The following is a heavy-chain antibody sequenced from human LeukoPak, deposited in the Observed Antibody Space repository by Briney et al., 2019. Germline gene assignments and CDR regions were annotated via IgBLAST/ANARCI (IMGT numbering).Heavy chain of an antibody. D-gene: IGHD6-13*01. CDR2: IRYDGSNK. V-gene: IGHV3-30*02. Sequence: GGSLSLFCAASGFTFSSYGMHWLRQAPGKGLEWVAFIRYDGSNKYYADSVKGRFTISRDNSKNTLYLQMNSLRAEDTAVYYCAKDAPRIAAVSYYYYYYGMDVWGQGTTVTVSS. J-gene: IGHJ6*02. CDR3: AKDAPRIAAVSYYYYYYGMDV. CDR1: GFTFSSYG.